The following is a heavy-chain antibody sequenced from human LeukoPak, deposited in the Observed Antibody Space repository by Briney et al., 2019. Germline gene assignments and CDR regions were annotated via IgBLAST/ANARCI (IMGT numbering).Heavy chain of an antibody. Sequence: PSETLSLTCTVSGYSISSGYYWGWIRQPPVKGLEWIGSIYHSGGIYYNPSLKSRVTISVDTSKNQFSLNLSSVTAADTAIYCCARVNYGGNSVAFQHWGQGTLVTVSS. CDR2: IYHSGGI. CDR3: ARVNYGGNSVAFQH. CDR1: GYSISSGYY. J-gene: IGHJ1*01. D-gene: IGHD4-23*01. V-gene: IGHV4-38-2*02.